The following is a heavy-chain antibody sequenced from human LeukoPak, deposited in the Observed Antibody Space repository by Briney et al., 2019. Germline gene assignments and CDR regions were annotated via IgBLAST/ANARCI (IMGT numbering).Heavy chain of an antibody. CDR3: ARGAAAAQGHYYYYYYMDV. D-gene: IGHD6-13*01. Sequence: ASVKVSCKASGYTFTGYYMHWVRQAPGQGLEWMGWINPNSGGTNYAQKFQGRVTMTRDTSISTAYMELSRLRSDDTAVYYCARGAAAAQGHYYYYYYMDVWGNGTTVTVSS. V-gene: IGHV1-2*02. CDR2: INPNSGGT. J-gene: IGHJ6*03. CDR1: GYTFTGYY.